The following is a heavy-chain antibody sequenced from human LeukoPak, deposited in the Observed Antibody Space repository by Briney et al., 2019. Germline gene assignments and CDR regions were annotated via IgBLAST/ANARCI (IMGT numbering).Heavy chain of an antibody. V-gene: IGHV2-70*11. Sequence: ESGPTLVNPTQTLTLTCTFSGFSLTTPGMCVSWIRQPPGKALEWLARIDWDDDKYYTTSLKTRLTISKDTSKNQVVLTMTNMDPMDTATYYCARMGVGTTTIFDYWGQGTLVTVSS. CDR1: GFSLTTPGMC. J-gene: IGHJ4*02. D-gene: IGHD1-26*01. CDR3: ARMGVGTTTIFDY. CDR2: IDWDDDK.